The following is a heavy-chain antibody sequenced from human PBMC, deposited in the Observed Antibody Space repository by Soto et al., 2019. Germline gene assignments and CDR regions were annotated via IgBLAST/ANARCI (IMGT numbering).Heavy chain of an antibody. CDR2: IYYSGST. CDR3: ARHPADYGDYDY. J-gene: IGHJ4*02. CDR1: GGSISSYY. V-gene: IGHV4-59*05. D-gene: IGHD4-17*01. Sequence: SETLSLTCTVSGGSISSYYWSWIRQPPGKGLEWIGSIYYSGSTYYNPSLKSRVTISVDTSKNQFSLKLSSVTAADTAVYYCARHPADYGDYDYWGQGTLVTVSS.